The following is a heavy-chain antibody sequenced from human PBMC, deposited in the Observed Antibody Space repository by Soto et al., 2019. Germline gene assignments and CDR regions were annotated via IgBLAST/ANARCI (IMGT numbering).Heavy chain of an antibody. CDR3: ARDQIRAGIMGC. D-gene: IGHD3-16*01. J-gene: IGHJ4*02. Sequence: EVQLVESGGGLVQPGGSLRLSCAGSGFTFSSHSMNWVRQAPGRGLEWVSYISTSSSNIVYADSVKGRFTVSRDNAKNSLYLQMDSLRDEDTAVDYCARDQIRAGIMGCWGQGTLVTVSS. CDR2: ISTSSSNI. V-gene: IGHV3-48*02. CDR1: GFTFSSHS.